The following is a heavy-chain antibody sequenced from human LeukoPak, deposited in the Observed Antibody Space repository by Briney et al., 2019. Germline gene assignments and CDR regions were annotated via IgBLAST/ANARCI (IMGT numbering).Heavy chain of an antibody. V-gene: IGHV3-48*03. J-gene: IGHJ6*03. CDR3: AREASSTYYYYYYMDV. D-gene: IGHD2-2*01. Sequence: GGSLRLSCAASGFTFSSYEMNWVRQAPGKGLEWVSYISSSGSTIYYADSVKGRFTISRDNAKNSLYLQMNSLRAEDTAVYYCAREASSTYYYYYYMDVWGKGTTVTISS. CDR1: GFTFSSYE. CDR2: ISSSGSTI.